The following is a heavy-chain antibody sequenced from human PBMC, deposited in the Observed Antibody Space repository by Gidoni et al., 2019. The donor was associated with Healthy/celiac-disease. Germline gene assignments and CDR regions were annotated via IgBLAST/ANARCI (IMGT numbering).Heavy chain of an antibody. J-gene: IGHJ6*03. Sequence: QVTLRESVPVLVQHTETLTLTCTVSGFSLSNARRGVCWIRQHPGKALEWLANIFTNYEKSYSTSLKSRLTNTKDTSYSQVVLTMTNVDPVVKATYYCARILGERYYYMNVWGKGTTVTVSS. CDR1: GFSLSNARRG. CDR2: IFTNYEK. CDR3: ARILGERYYYMNV. D-gene: IGHD3-16*01. V-gene: IGHV2-26*01.